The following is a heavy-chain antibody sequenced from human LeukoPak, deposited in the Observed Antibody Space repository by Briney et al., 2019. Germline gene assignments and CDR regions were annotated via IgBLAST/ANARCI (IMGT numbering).Heavy chain of an antibody. CDR1: GYTFTDYY. Sequence: GASVKVSCKASGYTFTDYYXXXXXXAPGQGLEWMGWINPNSGGTNYAQKFQGRVTMXXXTSISTAYMELSRLISDDAAVYYCARDRDWGQDYWGQGTLVTVSS. CDR3: ARDRDWGQDY. CDR2: INPNSGGT. D-gene: IGHD7-27*01. J-gene: IGHJ4*02. V-gene: IGHV1-2*02.